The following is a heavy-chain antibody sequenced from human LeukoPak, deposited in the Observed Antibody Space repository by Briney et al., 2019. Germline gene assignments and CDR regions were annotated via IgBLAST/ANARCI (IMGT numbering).Heavy chain of an antibody. D-gene: IGHD3-22*01. V-gene: IGHV3-21*01. Sequence: GGSLRLSCAASGFTFSGYSMNWVRQAPGKGLEWVSSISSSSSYIYYADSVKGRFTISRDNAKNSLYLQMNSLRAEDTAVYYCAREVYSSGSYDYWGQGTLVTVSS. CDR1: GFTFSGYS. CDR3: AREVYSSGSYDY. J-gene: IGHJ4*02. CDR2: ISSSSSYI.